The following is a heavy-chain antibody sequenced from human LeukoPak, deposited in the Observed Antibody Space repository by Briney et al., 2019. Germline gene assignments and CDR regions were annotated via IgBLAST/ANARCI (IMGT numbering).Heavy chain of an antibody. CDR1: GYTFTSYY. V-gene: IGHV1-46*01. D-gene: IGHD7-27*01. CDR3: ARGLGELGIFDY. Sequence: ASVKVSCKASGYTFTSYYMHWVRQAPGQGLEWMGIINPSGGSTSYAQKFQGRVTMTRDMFTSTVYMELSSLRSEDTAVYYCARGLGELGIFDYWGQGTLVTVSS. J-gene: IGHJ4*02. CDR2: INPSGGST.